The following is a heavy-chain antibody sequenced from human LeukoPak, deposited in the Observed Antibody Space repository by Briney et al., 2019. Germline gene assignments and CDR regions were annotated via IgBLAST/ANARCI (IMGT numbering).Heavy chain of an antibody. Sequence: SETLSLTCTVSGGSISSSSYYWGWIRQPPGKGLEWIGSIYYSGSTYYNPSLKSRVTISVDTSKNQFSLKLSSVTAADTAAYYCARPYGDYLYGMDVWGQGTTVTVSS. D-gene: IGHD4-17*01. CDR2: IYYSGST. CDR3: ARPYGDYLYGMDV. V-gene: IGHV4-39*01. J-gene: IGHJ6*02. CDR1: GGSISSSSYY.